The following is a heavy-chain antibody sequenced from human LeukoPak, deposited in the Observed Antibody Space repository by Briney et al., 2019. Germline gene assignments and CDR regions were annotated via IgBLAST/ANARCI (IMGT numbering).Heavy chain of an antibody. CDR1: GFTFSSYA. D-gene: IGHD3-9*01. Sequence: PGGSLRLSCAASGFTFSSYAMHWVRQAPGKGLEWVAVISYDGSNKYYVDSVKGRFTISRDNSKNTLYLQMNSLRAEDTAVYYCARVRREVVLRYSPGHFPFDYWGQGTLVTVSS. CDR2: ISYDGSNK. CDR3: ARVRREVVLRYSPGHFPFDY. J-gene: IGHJ4*02. V-gene: IGHV3-30-3*01.